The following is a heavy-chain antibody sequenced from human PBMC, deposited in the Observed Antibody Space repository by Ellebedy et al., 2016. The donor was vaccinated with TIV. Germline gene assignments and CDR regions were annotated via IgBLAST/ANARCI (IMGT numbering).Heavy chain of an antibody. CDR2: INQDGSEK. J-gene: IGHJ6*02. Sequence: GESLKISCAASALDFSTYWMTWVRQAPGKGLEWVTNINQDGSEKYYVDSVKGRFIISRDNAKNLLYLQMNSLRAEDTAVYYCAKGGPWKESSSHYGMDVWGQGTTVTVSS. CDR1: ALDFSTYW. D-gene: IGHD6-6*01. V-gene: IGHV3-7*03. CDR3: AKGGPWKESSSHYGMDV.